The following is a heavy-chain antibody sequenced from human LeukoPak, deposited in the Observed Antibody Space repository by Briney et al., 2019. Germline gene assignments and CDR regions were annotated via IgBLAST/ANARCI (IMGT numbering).Heavy chain of an antibody. CDR2: IYYSGST. CDR1: GGSISSYY. V-gene: IGHV4-59*01. CDR3: ARGLFRFLEFDY. J-gene: IGHJ4*02. Sequence: LETLSLTCTVSGGSISSYYWSWIRQPPGKGLEWIGYIYYSGSTNYNPSLKSRVTISVDTSKNQFSLKLSSVTAADTAVYYCARGLFRFLEFDYWGQGTLVTVSS. D-gene: IGHD3-3*01.